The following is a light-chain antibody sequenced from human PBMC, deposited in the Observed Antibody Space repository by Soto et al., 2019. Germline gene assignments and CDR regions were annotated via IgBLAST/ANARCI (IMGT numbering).Light chain of an antibody. CDR1: QSGSAGY. CDR3: QQYSSSPFT. Sequence: EIGLTQSPGTLSLSSGERATLSCGASQSGSAGYLAWYQQKPGQAPRPLIYGASNRATGIPDRFSCSGSGTDFTLTISRLEPEDCAVYYCQQYSSSPFTFGPGTQGDMK. J-gene: IGKJ3*01. CDR2: GAS. V-gene: IGKV3-20*01.